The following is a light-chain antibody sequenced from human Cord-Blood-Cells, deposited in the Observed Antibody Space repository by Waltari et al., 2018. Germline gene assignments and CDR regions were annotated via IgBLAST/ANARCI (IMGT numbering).Light chain of an antibody. CDR3: QQYNSYPWT. Sequence: DILMPQPPSPLSASVGDRVTITCRASQSISSWLAWYQQKPGKAPKLLIYDASSLESGVPSRFSGSGSGTEFTLTISSLQPDDFATYYCQQYNSYPWTFGQGTKVEIK. CDR1: QSISSW. V-gene: IGKV1-5*01. J-gene: IGKJ1*01. CDR2: DAS.